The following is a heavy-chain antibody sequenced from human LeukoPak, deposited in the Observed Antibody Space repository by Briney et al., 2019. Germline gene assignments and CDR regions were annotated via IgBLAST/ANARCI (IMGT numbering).Heavy chain of an antibody. CDR1: GFTFSSYA. D-gene: IGHD2-2*01. V-gene: IGHV3-30*02. Sequence: GGSLRLSCAASGFTFSSYAMYWVRQAPGEGLEWVALAHHDGTKYYSDSEKGRFTVSRDNSKNTVYLQMSSLRAEDTAVYYCAKDTNAFSCDHWGQGTLVTVSS. J-gene: IGHJ4*02. CDR2: AHHDGTK. CDR3: AKDTNAFSCDH.